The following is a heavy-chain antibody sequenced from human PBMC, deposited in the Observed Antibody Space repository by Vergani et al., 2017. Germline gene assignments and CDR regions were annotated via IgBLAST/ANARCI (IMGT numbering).Heavy chain of an antibody. CDR1: GGPISSYY. CDR3: ARNPYCGGDCYSDAFDI. D-gene: IGHD2-21*02. CDR2: IYYSGST. V-gene: IGHV4-59*01. J-gene: IGHJ3*02. Sequence: QVQLQESGPGLVKPSETLFLTCTVSGGPISSYYWSWIRQPPGKGLEWIGYIYYSGSTNYNPSLKSRVTISVDTSKNQFSLKLSSVTAADTAVYYCARNPYCGGDCYSDAFDIWGQGTMVTVSS.